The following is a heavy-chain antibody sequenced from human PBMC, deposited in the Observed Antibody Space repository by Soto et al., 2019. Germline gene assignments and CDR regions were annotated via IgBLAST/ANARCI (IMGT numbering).Heavy chain of an antibody. CDR3: ASRSSEGGRGWKH. V-gene: IGHV3-48*02. CDR2: ISSSGSTI. CDR1: GFTFSSHT. Sequence: GGSLRLSCAASGFTFSSHTMNWVRQAPGKGLEWVSYISSSGSTIYYADSVKGRFTISRDNAKDSLYLQMNSLRDEDTAVYYCASRSSEGGRGWKHWGQGTLVTVSS. D-gene: IGHD6-19*01. J-gene: IGHJ4*02.